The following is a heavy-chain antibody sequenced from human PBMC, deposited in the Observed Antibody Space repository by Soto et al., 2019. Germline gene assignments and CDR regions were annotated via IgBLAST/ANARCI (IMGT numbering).Heavy chain of an antibody. CDR3: ARDQYYDFWSGYYKYYYYGMDV. J-gene: IGHJ6*02. Sequence: QVQLVESGGGVVQPGRSLRLSCAASGFTFSSYAMHWVRQAPGKGLEWVAVISYDGSNKYYADSVKGRFTISRDNSKNRLYLQMNSLRAEDTAVYYCARDQYYDFWSGYYKYYYYGMDVWGQGTTVTVSS. CDR1: GFTFSSYA. CDR2: ISYDGSNK. V-gene: IGHV3-30-3*01. D-gene: IGHD3-3*01.